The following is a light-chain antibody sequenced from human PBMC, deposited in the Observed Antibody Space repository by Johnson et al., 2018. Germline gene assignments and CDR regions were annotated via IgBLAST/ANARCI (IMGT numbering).Light chain of an antibody. Sequence: QSVFTQPPSVSAAPGQKVTISCSGSSSIIGNNYVSWYQQLPGTAPKLLIYENNKRPSGIPDRFSGSKSGTSATLGITGLQTGDEADYYCGTWDSSLSAGNVFGTGTKVTVL. CDR3: GTWDSSLSAGNV. V-gene: IGLV1-51*02. CDR1: SSIIGNNY. CDR2: ENN. J-gene: IGLJ1*01.